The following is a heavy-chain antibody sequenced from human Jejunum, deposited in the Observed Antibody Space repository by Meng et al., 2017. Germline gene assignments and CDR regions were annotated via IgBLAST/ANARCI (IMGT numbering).Heavy chain of an antibody. CDR3: ARDSFNLNDAFDN. J-gene: IGHJ3*02. CDR1: GGSISTTSYY. Sequence: PQTLSLTCAVIGGSISTTSYYWAWIRQPPGKGLEWVGTMYFSGRAYYNPSLEGRITIPADTSMTQFSLKVSSVTAADTAVYYCARDSFNLNDAFDNWGQGTTVTVSS. D-gene: IGHD1-1*01. V-gene: IGHV4-39*07. CDR2: MYFSGRA.